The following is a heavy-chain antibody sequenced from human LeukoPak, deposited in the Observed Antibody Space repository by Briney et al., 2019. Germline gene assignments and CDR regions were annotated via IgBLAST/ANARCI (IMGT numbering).Heavy chain of an antibody. CDR2: IYHSGST. D-gene: IGHD3-10*01. CDR1: GGSISSGGYC. J-gene: IGHJ4*02. CDR3: ARDLPYGRY. V-gene: IGHV4-30-2*01. Sequence: SETLSLTCTVSGGSISSGGYCWSWIRQPPGKGLERIGYIYHSGSTYYNPSLKSRVTISVDTSKNQFSLKLSSVTAADTAVYYCARDLPYGRYWGQGTLVTVSS.